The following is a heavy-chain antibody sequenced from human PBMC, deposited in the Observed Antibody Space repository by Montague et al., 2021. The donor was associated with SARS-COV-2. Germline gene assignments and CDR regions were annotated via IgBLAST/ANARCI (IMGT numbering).Heavy chain of an antibody. CDR2: VRQSGST. J-gene: IGHJ4*02. V-gene: IGHV4-38-2*02. CDR3: ARVKRGYYYGLGVSAHFDY. Sequence: SETLSLTCSVSGYSVNSGYYWAWIRQPPGKGLEWIGSVRQSGSTYFTPSLASRVSMSVDTSKNQFSLKLSSVTAADTAVYYCARVKRGYYYGLGVSAHFDYWGQGTLVTVSS. D-gene: IGHD3-10*01. CDR1: GYSVNSGYY.